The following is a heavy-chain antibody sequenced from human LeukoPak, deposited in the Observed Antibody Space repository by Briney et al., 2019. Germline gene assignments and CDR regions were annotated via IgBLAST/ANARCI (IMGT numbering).Heavy chain of an antibody. CDR3: AKGLLGANGYYYYMDV. CDR1: GFTLSSYG. Sequence: PGGSLRLSCAASGFTLSSYGMSWVRQAPGKGLEWVSAISGSDGGTYYADSVKGRFTISRDNSKNTLYLQMNSLRAEDTAVYYCAKGLLGANGYYYYMDVWGKGTTVTISS. CDR2: ISGSDGGT. J-gene: IGHJ6*03. V-gene: IGHV3-23*01. D-gene: IGHD1-26*01.